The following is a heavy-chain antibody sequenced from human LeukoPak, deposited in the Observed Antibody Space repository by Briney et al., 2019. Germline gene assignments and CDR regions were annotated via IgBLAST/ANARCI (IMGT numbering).Heavy chain of an antibody. CDR3: ARYCSGGSCPFDY. V-gene: IGHV1-8*01. D-gene: IGHD2-15*01. J-gene: IGHJ4*02. CDR2: MNPNSGNT. CDR1: GYTFTSYD. Sequence: ASVKVSCKASGYTFTSYDIHWVRQATGQGLEWMGWMNPNSGNTGYAQKFQGRVTITADKSTSTAYMELSSLRSEDTAVYYCARYCSGGSCPFDYWGQGTLVTVSS.